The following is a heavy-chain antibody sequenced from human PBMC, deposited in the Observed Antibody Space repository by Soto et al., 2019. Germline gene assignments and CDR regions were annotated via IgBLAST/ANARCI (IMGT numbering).Heavy chain of an antibody. CDR1: GYTFTAYS. V-gene: IGHV1-2*02. D-gene: IGHD2-2*01. CDR3: AREASPALALDH. J-gene: IGHJ4*02. Sequence: ASVKVSCKASGYTFTAYSMHWVRQAPGQGLEWIGWFNPNSGDTVYAEKFQGRVTLTRDTSISTAYMELSSLRSDDTALYYCAREASPALALDHGGQGTLVTAPQ. CDR2: FNPNSGDT.